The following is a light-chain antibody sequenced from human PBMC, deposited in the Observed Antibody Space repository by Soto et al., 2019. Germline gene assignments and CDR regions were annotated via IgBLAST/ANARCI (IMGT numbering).Light chain of an antibody. V-gene: IGKV1-39*01. CDR2: AEG. J-gene: IGKJ4*02. Sequence: TQHQSSLSAAIGERATITCXESKRVKNYLNWFKKKKGGAXKXXTYAEGNLPHGVPSRSRGSGSATDFTIIISGMAPEDSVSYYCQKNYFGLWTFGGGTQVDI. CDR1: KRVKNY. CDR3: QKNYFGLWT.